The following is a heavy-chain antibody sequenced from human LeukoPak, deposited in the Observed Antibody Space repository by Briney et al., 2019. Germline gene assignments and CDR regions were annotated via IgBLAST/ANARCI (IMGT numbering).Heavy chain of an antibody. V-gene: IGHV1-69*01. J-gene: IGHJ6*03. CDR3: ASPPTTVTKFHYYYYCMDV. CDR1: GGTFSSYA. CDR2: IIPIFGTA. Sequence: ASVKVSCKASGGTFSSYAISWVRQAPGQGLEWMGGIIPIFGTANYAQKFQGRVTVTADESTSTAYMELSSLRSEDTAVYYCASPPTTVTKFHYYYYCMDVWGKGTTVTVSS. D-gene: IGHD4-17*01.